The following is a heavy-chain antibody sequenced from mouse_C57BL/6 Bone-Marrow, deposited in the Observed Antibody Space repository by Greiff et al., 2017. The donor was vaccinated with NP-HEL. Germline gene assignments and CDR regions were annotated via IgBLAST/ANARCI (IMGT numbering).Heavy chain of an antibody. Sequence: EVKLMESGPELVKPGASVKISCKASGYSFTGYYMNWVKQSPEKSLEWIGEINPSTGGTTYNQKFKAKATLTVDKSSSTAYMQLKSLTSEDSAVYYCARVDYYGSSSYWYFDVWGTGTTVTVSS. J-gene: IGHJ1*03. CDR3: ARVDYYGSSSYWYFDV. CDR2: INPSTGGT. CDR1: GYSFTGYY. V-gene: IGHV1-42*01. D-gene: IGHD1-1*01.